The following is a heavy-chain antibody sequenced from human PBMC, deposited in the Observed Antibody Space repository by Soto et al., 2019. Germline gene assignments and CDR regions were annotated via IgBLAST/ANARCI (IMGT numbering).Heavy chain of an antibody. CDR3: ARGGRGYDYIWGSYRHPNWFDP. V-gene: IGHV4-34*01. D-gene: IGHD3-16*02. CDR2: INHSGST. CDR1: GGSFSGYY. J-gene: IGHJ5*02. Sequence: SETLSLTCAVYGGSFSGYYWSWIRQPPGKGLEWIGEINHSGSTNYNPSLKSRVTISVDTSKNQFSLKLSSVTAADTAVYYCARGGRGYDYIWGSYRHPNWFDPWGQGTLVTVSS.